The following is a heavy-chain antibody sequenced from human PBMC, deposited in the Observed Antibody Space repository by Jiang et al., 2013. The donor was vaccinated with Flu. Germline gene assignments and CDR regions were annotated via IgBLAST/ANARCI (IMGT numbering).Heavy chain of an antibody. CDR3: ARAYGGNSARFDY. D-gene: IGHD4-23*01. J-gene: IGHJ4*02. V-gene: IGHV2-70*01. CDR1: GFSLTTRDMC. CDR2: IDWEDDK. Sequence: PTQTLTLTCTFSGFSLTTRDMCVSWIRQSPGEALEWLALIDWEDDKYYSASLKTRLTISKDTSKNQVVLTMSNMDPVDTATYYCARAYGGNSARFDYWGQGTLVTVSS.